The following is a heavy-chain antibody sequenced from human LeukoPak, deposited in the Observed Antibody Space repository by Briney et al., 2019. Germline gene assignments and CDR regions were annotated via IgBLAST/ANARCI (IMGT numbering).Heavy chain of an antibody. CDR2: IYYSGST. J-gene: IGHJ3*02. CDR1: GGSISSYY. V-gene: IGHV4-59*01. D-gene: IGHD3-22*01. Sequence: SETLSLTCTVSGGSISSYYWSWIRQPPGKGLEWIGYIYYSGSTNYNPSLKSRVTISVDTSKNQFSLKLSSVTAADTAVYYCARAMIDAFDTWGQGTMVTVSS. CDR3: ARAMIDAFDT.